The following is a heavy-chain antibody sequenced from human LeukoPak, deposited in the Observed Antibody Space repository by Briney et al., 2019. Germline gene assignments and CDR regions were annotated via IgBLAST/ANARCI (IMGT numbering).Heavy chain of an antibody. CDR3: ARRRSYSYVDY. J-gene: IGHJ4*02. D-gene: IGHD3-16*02. Sequence: GESLKISCKASGYNFARYWIGWVRQMPGKGLEWMAIIDPGDSETRYSPSFEGQVTISVDKSISTANLQWSSLKASDTAIYYCARRRSYSYVDYWGQGTLVTVSS. CDR2: IDPGDSET. CDR1: GYNFARYW. V-gene: IGHV5-51*01.